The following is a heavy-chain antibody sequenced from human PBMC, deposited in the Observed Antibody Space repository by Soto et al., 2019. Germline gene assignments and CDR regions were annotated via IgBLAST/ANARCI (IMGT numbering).Heavy chain of an antibody. CDR1: EDCFANSA. V-gene: IGHV3-23*01. J-gene: IGHJ5*02. Sequence: ELQLLESGGGLAHQGESLTLSCAASEDCFANSAMTWVRQAPGKGLEWVSATTNTGGTTHYADSVQGRFTVSRDNFRNTRYLLMNSLRAEDTAVYYCAKLRRGATGTEGFHPWGQGTLVTVSS. CDR3: AKLRRGATGTEGFHP. D-gene: IGHD1-1*01. CDR2: TTNTGGTT.